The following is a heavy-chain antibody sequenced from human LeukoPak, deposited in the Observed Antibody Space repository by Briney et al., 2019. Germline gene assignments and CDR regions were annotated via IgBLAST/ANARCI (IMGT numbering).Heavy chain of an antibody. CDR1: GYTFTSYD. V-gene: IGHV1-8*03. CDR2: MNPNSGNT. Sequence: GATVKVSCKASGYTFTSYDINWVRQATGQGLEWMGWMNPNSGNTGYAQKFQGRVTITRNTSISTAYMELSSLRSEDTAVYYCASTWEPELPHGAFDIWGQGTMVTVSS. J-gene: IGHJ3*02. CDR3: ASTWEPELPHGAFDI. D-gene: IGHD1-26*01.